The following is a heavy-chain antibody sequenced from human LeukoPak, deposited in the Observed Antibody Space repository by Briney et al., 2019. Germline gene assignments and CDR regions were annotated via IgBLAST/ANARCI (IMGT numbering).Heavy chain of an antibody. J-gene: IGHJ4*02. Sequence: SETLSLTCAVSGYSISSGYYWGWIRQPPGKGLEWIGSIYHSGSTHYNPSLKSRVTISVDTSKNQFSLKLSSATAADTAVYYCARRPGYYFDYWGQGTLVTVSS. CDR2: IYHSGST. CDR1: GYSISSGYY. CDR3: ARRPGYYFDY. V-gene: IGHV4-38-2*01.